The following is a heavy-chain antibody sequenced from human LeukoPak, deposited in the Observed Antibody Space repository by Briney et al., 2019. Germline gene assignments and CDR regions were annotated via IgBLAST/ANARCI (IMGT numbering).Heavy chain of an antibody. D-gene: IGHD5-18*01. CDR3: ARAYRGYSYGLKGISYFDY. Sequence: GGSLRLSCAASGFTFSSYSMNWVRQAPGKGLEWVSYISSSSSTIYYADSVKGRFTISRDNAKNSLYLQMNSLRDEDTAVYYCARAYRGYSYGLKGISYFDYWGQGTLVTVSS. J-gene: IGHJ4*02. CDR1: GFTFSSYS. V-gene: IGHV3-48*02. CDR2: ISSSSSTI.